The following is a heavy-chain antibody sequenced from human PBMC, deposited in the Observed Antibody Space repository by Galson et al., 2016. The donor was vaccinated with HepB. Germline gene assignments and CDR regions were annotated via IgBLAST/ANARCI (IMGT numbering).Heavy chain of an antibody. V-gene: IGHV4-59*13. CDR2: NRYTGSA. D-gene: IGHD6-13*01. CDR3: AGFYSGTWSFDY. Sequence: SETLSLTCTVSGVSITTYYWSWIRQAPGKGLEWIGYNRYTGSAKYNPSLGGRVTISVETSRRQNSLNLTSVTAADTAVYYCAGFYSGTWSFDYWGQGVLVTVSS. J-gene: IGHJ4*02. CDR1: GVSITTYY.